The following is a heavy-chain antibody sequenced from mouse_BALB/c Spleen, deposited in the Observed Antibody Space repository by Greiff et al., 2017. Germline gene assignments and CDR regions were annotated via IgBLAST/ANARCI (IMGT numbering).Heavy chain of an antibody. CDR2: ISSGGSYT. J-gene: IGHJ3*01. D-gene: IGHD2-4*01. CDR3: TRDRGDYDRAFAY. Sequence: EVQVVESGGGLVKPGGSLKLSCAASGFTFSSYTMSWVRQTPEKRLEWVATISSGGSYTYYPDSVKGRFTISRDNAKNTLYLQMSSLKSEDTAMYYCTRDRGDYDRAFAYWGQGTLVTVSA. V-gene: IGHV5-6-4*01. CDR1: GFTFSSYT.